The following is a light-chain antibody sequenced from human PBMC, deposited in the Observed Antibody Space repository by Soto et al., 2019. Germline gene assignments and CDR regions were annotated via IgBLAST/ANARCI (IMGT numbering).Light chain of an antibody. V-gene: IGKV3-20*01. CDR3: QHYDNSPLT. Sequence: EIVLTQSPGTLSLSPGERATLSCRASQSVSTNYLAWYQQKPGQAPRLLIYGASSRATGIPDRFSGSGSGTDFTLTINRLEPEDFAVYYCQHYDNSPLTFVGWTKLEIK. CDR1: QSVSTNY. J-gene: IGKJ4*01. CDR2: GAS.